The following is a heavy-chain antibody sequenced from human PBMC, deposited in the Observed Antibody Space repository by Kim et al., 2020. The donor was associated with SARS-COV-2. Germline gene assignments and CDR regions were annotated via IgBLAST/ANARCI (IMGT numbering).Heavy chain of an antibody. CDR3: AKRGRGPNGED. J-gene: IGHJ4*02. V-gene: IGHV3-23*01. Sequence: GGSLRLSCAASGFTFSSYAMSWVRQAPGKGLEWVSAINAAGSDTYYADSVKGRFTISRDNSRSTLYLQMNSLRVEDTALYYGAKRGRGPNGEDWGQGTL. CDR2: INAAGSDT. CDR1: GFTFSSYA. D-gene: IGHD3-10*01.